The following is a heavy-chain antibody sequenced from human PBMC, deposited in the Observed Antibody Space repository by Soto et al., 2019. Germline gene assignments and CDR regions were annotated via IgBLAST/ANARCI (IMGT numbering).Heavy chain of an antibody. CDR1: GFTFDDYG. Sequence: GGSLRLSCAASGFTFDDYGMSWVRQAPGKGLEWVSGINWNGGSTGYADSVKGRFTISRDNTKNSLYLQMNSLRAEDTALYYCARDSIVVVVAATNAFDIWGQGTMVTVSS. J-gene: IGHJ3*02. D-gene: IGHD2-15*01. CDR3: ARDSIVVVVAATNAFDI. CDR2: INWNGGST. V-gene: IGHV3-20*04.